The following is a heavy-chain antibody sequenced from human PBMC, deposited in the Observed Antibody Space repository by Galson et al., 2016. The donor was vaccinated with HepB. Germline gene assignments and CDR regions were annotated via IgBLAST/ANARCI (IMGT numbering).Heavy chain of an antibody. V-gene: IGHV3-23*01. J-gene: IGHJ6*04. D-gene: IGHD2-2*01. CDR1: PINLNTYA. CDR3: VQGSTAPAV. CDR2: ISRSGDST. Sequence: SLRLSCAASPINLNTYAMSWVRQAPGKGLEVVSSISRSGDSTDYADSVKGRFTISRDNSKNTLPLQMNSLTADDTAIYYCVQGSTAPAVWGKGATVTVSS.